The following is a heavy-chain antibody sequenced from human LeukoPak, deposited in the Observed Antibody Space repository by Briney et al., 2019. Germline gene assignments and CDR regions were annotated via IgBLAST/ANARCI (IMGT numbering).Heavy chain of an antibody. CDR2: INHSGST. CDR1: GGPFSGYY. V-gene: IGHV4-34*01. J-gene: IGHJ4*02. Sequence: PSETLSLTCAVYGGPFSGYYWSWIRQPPGKGLEWIGEINHSGSTNYNPSLKSRVTISVDTSKTKFSLKLSSVTAADTAVYYCARQGRNRDFCSSISCHYFDFWGQGALATVSS. CDR3: ARQGRNRDFCSSISCHYFDF. D-gene: IGHD2-2*01.